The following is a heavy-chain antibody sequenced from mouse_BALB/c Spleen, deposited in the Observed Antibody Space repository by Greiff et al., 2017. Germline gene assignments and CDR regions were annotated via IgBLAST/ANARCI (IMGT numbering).Heavy chain of an antibody. V-gene: IGHV1-9*01. D-gene: IGHD1-1*01. Sequence: QVQLQQSGAELMKPGASVKISCKATGYTFSSYWIEWVKQRPGHGLEWIGEILPGSGSTNYNEKFKGKATFTADTSSNTAYMQLSSLTSEDSAVYYCARCSSYNAMDYWGQGTSVTVSS. CDR2: ILPGSGST. CDR1: GYTFSSYW. CDR3: ARCSSYNAMDY. J-gene: IGHJ4*01.